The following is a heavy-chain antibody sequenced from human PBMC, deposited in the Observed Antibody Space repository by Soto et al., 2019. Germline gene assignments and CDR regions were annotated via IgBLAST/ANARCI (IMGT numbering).Heavy chain of an antibody. CDR3: ARWGTTEGLDV. CDR2: TSYDGSNN. D-gene: IGHD3-16*01. CDR1: GFTFRSYV. J-gene: IGHJ4*02. Sequence: QVQLVESGGGVVQPGTSLRLSCVGSGFTFRSYVIHWVRQAPGTGLEWVALTSYDGSNNFYGDSVKGRFTISRHNSRNTVELQMDSLTFDDTALYYCARWGTTEGLDVWGQGTLVSVSS. V-gene: IGHV3-33*05.